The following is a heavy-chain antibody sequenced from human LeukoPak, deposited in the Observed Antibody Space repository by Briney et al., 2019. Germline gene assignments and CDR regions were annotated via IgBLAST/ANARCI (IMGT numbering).Heavy chain of an antibody. J-gene: IGHJ4*02. CDR3: ARIDAYNALDY. D-gene: IGHD5-24*01. V-gene: IGHV4-59*01. CDR2: IYYSGST. Sequence: SETLSLTCTVSGGSISSYYWSWIRQPPGKGLEWIGYIYYSGSTYYNPSLKSRVTISVDTSKNQFSLKLNSVTAADTAVYYCARIDAYNALDYWGQGTLVTVSS. CDR1: GGSISSYY.